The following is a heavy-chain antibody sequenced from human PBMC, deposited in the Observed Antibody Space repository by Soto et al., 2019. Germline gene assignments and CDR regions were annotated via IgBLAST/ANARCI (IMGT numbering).Heavy chain of an antibody. J-gene: IGHJ4*02. CDR2: INPSGGST. V-gene: IGHV1-46*01. CDR1: GYTFTSYY. CDR3: ARGIVHYDILPGQTYYFDY. Sequence: ASVKVSCKASGYTFTSYYMHWVRQAPGQGLEWMGIINPSGGSTSYAQKFQGRVTMTRDTSTSTIYMELSSLRSEDTAVYYCARGIVHYDILPGQTYYFDYWGQGTLVTVSS. D-gene: IGHD3-9*01.